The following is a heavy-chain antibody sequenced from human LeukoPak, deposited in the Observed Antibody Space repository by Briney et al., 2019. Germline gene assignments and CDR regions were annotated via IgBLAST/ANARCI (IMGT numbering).Heavy chain of an antibody. CDR3: ARDRTTVTTFDY. CDR1: GFTFSSYW. D-gene: IGHD4-17*01. J-gene: IGHJ4*02. CDR2: IKGDGTHT. Sequence: PGGSLRLSCATSGFTFSSYWMSWVRQAPGKGLEWVANIKGDGTHTNYLDSVKGRCTISRDNAKNSLYLQMNTLRAEDTAVYYCARDRTTVTTFDYWGQGTLVTVSS. V-gene: IGHV3-7*01.